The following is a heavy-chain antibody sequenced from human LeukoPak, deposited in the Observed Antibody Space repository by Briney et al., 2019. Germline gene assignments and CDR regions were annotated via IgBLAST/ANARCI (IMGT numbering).Heavy chain of an antibody. CDR3: ARDENYGDAPVKAFDI. J-gene: IGHJ3*02. D-gene: IGHD4-17*01. CDR1: GGSISSGDYY. V-gene: IGHV4-30-4*01. Sequence: SQTLSLTCTVSGGSISSGDYYWSWIRQPPGKGLEWIGYIYYSGSTYYNPSLKSRVTISVDTSKNQFSLKLSSVTAADTAVYYCARDENYGDAPVKAFDIWGQGTMVTVSS. CDR2: IYYSGST.